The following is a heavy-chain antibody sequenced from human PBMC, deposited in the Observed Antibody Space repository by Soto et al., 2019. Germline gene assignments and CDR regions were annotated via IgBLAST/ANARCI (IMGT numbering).Heavy chain of an antibody. J-gene: IGHJ6*03. CDR3: VHSITKIRVGFYYYYMDV. V-gene: IGHV2-5*02. CDR2: IFWDTDR. Sequence: QITVRESGPTLVKPTQTLTLTCSFSGFSLSTSGVGVGWVRQPPGEALEWLAHIFWDTDRRYSPSLKNRLTITKDTSKDQVVLTMTNMNPVDAATYYCVHSITKIRVGFYYYYMDVWGIGTAVTVSS. D-gene: IGHD3-22*01. CDR1: GFSLSTSGVG.